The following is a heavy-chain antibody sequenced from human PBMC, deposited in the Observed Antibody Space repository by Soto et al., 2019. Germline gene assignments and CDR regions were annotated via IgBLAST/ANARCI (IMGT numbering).Heavy chain of an antibody. V-gene: IGHV4-4*02. Sequence: QVQLQESGPGLVKPSGTLSLTCAVSSGSISSSNWWSWVRQPPGKGLEWIGEIYHSGSTNYNPSLNSRVSISVDKSKNQFSLKLSSVTAADTAVYYCARVNRDFRYYFDYWGQGTLVTVSS. CDR2: IYHSGST. CDR1: SGSISSSNW. J-gene: IGHJ4*02. CDR3: ARVNRDFRYYFDY.